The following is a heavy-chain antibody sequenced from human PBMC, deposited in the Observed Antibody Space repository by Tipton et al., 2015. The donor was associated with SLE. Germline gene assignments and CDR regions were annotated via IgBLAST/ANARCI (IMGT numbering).Heavy chain of an antibody. CDR2: INPYTGNT. V-gene: IGHV1-18*01. CDR1: GYTFTSYA. J-gene: IGHJ5*02. Sequence: QLVQSGAEIKKPGASVEVSCKASGYTFTSYAISWVRQAPGQGLEWMGWINPYTGNTDYAQKVQGRVTMTTDTSRSTAYLDLRSLRASDTAVYYCARLQGYCPGGSSEVDCNWFDPWGQGTLVTVSS. D-gene: IGHD2-8*02. CDR3: ARLQGYCPGGSSEVDCNWFDP.